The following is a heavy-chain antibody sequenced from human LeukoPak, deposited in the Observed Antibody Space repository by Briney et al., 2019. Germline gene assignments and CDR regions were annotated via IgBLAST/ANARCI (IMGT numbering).Heavy chain of an antibody. J-gene: IGHJ4*02. V-gene: IGHV3-23*01. D-gene: IGHD6-19*01. CDR2: ISGSGGST. CDR3: AKTTAGYSSGRYPGWPVDY. Sequence: GGSRRLSCTASGLTFGIYSMYWVRHSPGKGLEWVSGISGSGGSTFYADSVKGRFTISRDNSENTVYLQMNSLRADDTAVYYCAKTTAGYSSGRYPGWPVDYWGQGTLVTVSS. CDR1: GLTFGIYS.